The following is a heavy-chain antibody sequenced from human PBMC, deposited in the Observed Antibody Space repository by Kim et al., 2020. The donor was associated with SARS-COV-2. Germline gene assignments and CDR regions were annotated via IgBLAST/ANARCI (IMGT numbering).Heavy chain of an antibody. CDR3: AISIVATLGH. V-gene: IGHV3-30*03. Sequence: GGSLRLSCAASGFTFSSYGMHWVRQAPGKGLEWVAVISYDGSNKYYADSVKGRFTISRDNSKNTLYLQMNSLGAEDTAVYYCAISIVATLGHWGQGTLVTVSS. CDR2: ISYDGSNK. J-gene: IGHJ4*02. D-gene: IGHD5-12*01. CDR1: GFTFSSYG.